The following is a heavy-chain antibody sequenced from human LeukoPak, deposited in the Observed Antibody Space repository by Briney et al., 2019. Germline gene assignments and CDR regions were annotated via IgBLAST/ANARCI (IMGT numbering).Heavy chain of an antibody. D-gene: IGHD6-19*01. CDR1: GFTFSSYA. V-gene: IGHV3-23*01. Sequence: GGSLRLSCAASGFTFSSYAMSWVRQTPGKGLEWVSAISGSGGSTYYADSVKGRFTISRDNSKNTLYLQMNSLRAEDTAVYYCAKGSSVAGTYYFDYWGQGTLVTVSS. J-gene: IGHJ4*02. CDR3: AKGSSVAGTYYFDY. CDR2: ISGSGGST.